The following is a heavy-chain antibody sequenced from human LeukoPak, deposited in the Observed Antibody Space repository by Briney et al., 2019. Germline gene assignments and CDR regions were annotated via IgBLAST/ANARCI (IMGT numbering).Heavy chain of an antibody. CDR2: ISAYNGNT. Sequence: GASVKVSCKASGYTFTSYGISWVRQDAGQGLEWMGWISAYNGNTNYAQKLQGRVTMTTDTSTSTAYRELTSLRSDDTAVYYCARCHIVVVVADYYYGMDVWGQGTTVTVSS. D-gene: IGHD2-15*01. V-gene: IGHV1-18*01. CDR1: GYTFTSYG. CDR3: ARCHIVVVVADYYYGMDV. J-gene: IGHJ6*02.